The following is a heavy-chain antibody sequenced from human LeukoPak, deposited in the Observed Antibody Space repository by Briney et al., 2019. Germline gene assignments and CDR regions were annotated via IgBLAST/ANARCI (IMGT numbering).Heavy chain of an antibody. V-gene: IGHV3-9*01. CDR1: GFTFDDYV. CDR2: IAWNSGDI. J-gene: IGHJ6*02. Sequence: GGSLRLSCAASGFTFDDYVMHWVRQAPGKGLEWVSGIAWNSGDIAYADSVKGRFTISRDNAKNSLYLQMNSLRPEDTALYYGAKGRGMVLKGGAWGMDVWGQGTPVTASS. D-gene: IGHD4/OR15-4a*01. CDR3: AKGRGMVLKGGAWGMDV.